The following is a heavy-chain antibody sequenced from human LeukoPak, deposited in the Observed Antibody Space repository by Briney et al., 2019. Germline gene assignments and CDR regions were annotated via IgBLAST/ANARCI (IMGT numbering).Heavy chain of an antibody. D-gene: IGHD3-22*01. CDR3: ARVGTMIVVVDY. J-gene: IGHJ4*02. CDR2: IYYTGST. Sequence: SETLSLTCSVSGGSISGYYWNWIRLPPGKGLEWIGYIYYTGSTNYNPSLQSRVTISGDTSKKQFSLKLTSLTAADTAVYYCARVGTMIVVVDYWGQGTLVTVSS. V-gene: IGHV4-59*12. CDR1: GGSISGYY.